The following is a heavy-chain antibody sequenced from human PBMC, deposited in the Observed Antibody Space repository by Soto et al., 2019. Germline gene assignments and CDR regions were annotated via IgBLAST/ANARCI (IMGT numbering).Heavy chain of an antibody. J-gene: IGHJ6*02. CDR3: ARECEYYYDSSGYPYYYYGMDV. CDR1: GLTFSSYA. Sequence: GSLRLSCAASGLTFSSYAMHWVRQAPGKGLEWVAVISYDGSNKYYADSVKGRFTISRDNSKNTLYLQMNSLRAEDTAVYYCARECEYYYDSSGYPYYYYGMDVWGQGTTVTVSS. CDR2: ISYDGSNK. V-gene: IGHV3-30-3*01. D-gene: IGHD3-22*01.